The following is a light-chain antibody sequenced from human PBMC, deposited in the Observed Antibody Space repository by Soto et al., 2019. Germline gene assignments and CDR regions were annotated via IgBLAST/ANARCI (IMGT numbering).Light chain of an antibody. V-gene: IGLV2-23*02. Sequence: QSALTQPASVSGSPGQSITISCTGTSSDVGSYKLVSWYQQHPGKAPKLMISEVSTRPSGLSDRFSCSKSGSTASLTISGVQAEDEADYYCCSYAGTSTHTVFVAGTQLTVL. CDR1: SSDVGSYKL. CDR2: EVS. CDR3: CSYAGTSTHTV. J-gene: IGLJ7*01.